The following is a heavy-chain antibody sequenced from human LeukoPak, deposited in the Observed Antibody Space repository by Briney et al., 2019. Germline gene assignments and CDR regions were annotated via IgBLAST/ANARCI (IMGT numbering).Heavy chain of an antibody. J-gene: IGHJ4*02. CDR2: ISSSSSYI. CDR1: GFTFSSYS. V-gene: IGHV3-21*01. Sequence: GGSLRLSCAASGFTFSSYSMNWVRQAPGKGLEWVSSISSSSSYIYYADSVKGRFTISRDNAKNSLYLQMNSRRAEDTAVYYCAKRGGSRYFDYWGQGTLVTVSS. D-gene: IGHD3-16*01. CDR3: AKRGGSRYFDY.